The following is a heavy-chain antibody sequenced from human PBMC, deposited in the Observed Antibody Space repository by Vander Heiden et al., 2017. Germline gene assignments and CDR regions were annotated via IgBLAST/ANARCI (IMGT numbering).Heavy chain of an antibody. CDR1: GGSISSYY. D-gene: IGHD6-19*01. CDR2: IYYSGST. CDR3: ARDEGRSGWIYDAFDI. V-gene: IGHV4-59*01. J-gene: IGHJ3*02. Sequence: QVQLQESGPGLVKPSETLSLTCTVSGGSISSYYWSWIRQPPGKGLEWIGYIYYSGSTNYNPSLKSRVTISVDTSKNQFSLKLSSVTAADTAVYYCARDEGRSGWIYDAFDIWGQGTMGTVSS.